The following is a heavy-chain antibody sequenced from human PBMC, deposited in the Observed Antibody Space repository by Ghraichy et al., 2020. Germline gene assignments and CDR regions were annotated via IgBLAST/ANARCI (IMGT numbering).Heavy chain of an antibody. V-gene: IGHV4-39*01. CDR3: ATRSDYKGWFDP. CDR1: GGSISSSYYY. CDR2: IYYSGST. J-gene: IGHJ5*02. D-gene: IGHD4-11*01. Sequence: GSLRLSCTVSGGSISSSYYYWDWIRQPPGKGLEWIGSIYYSGSTYYNPSLKSRVTISVDTSKNQFSLKLSSVTAADTAVYYCATRSDYKGWFDPWGQGTLVTVSS.